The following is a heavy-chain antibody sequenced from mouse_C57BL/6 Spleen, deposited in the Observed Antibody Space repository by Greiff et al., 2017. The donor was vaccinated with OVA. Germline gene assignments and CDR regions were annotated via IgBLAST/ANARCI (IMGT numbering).Heavy chain of an antibody. CDR3: ARWCSSYHGWYFDV. J-gene: IGHJ1*03. CDR2: ISSGSSTI. D-gene: IGHD1-1*01. V-gene: IGHV5-17*01. Sequence: EVMLVESGGGLVKPGGSLKLSCAASGFTFSDYGMHWVRQAPEQGLEWVAYISSGSSTIYYADTVKGRFTITRDNAKNTLFLQMTSLRSEDTAMYDCARWCSSYHGWYFDVGGTGTTVTVSS. CDR1: GFTFSDYG.